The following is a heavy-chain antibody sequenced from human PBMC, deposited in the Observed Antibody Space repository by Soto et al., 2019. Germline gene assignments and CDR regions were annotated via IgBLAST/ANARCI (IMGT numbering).Heavy chain of an antibody. CDR3: PRVGERRQYFDWFYYFDS. J-gene: IGHJ4*02. CDR2: VYYSGSS. CDR1: GGFMGGRY. Sequence: PETLRLTCTVSGGFMGGRYWGGFRQPPGKGLEWIGYVYYSGSSTSNPSLKSRVTMSADTSKNQLTLKVRSVTAEDKAVYYCPRVGERRQYFDWFYYFDSWGQGALVTVS. D-gene: IGHD3-9*01. V-gene: IGHV4-59*11.